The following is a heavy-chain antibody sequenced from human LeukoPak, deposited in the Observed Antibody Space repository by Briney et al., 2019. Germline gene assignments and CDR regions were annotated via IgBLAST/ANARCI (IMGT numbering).Heavy chain of an antibody. CDR3: AKDMSYCSSTSCYGFLDY. J-gene: IGHJ4*02. D-gene: IGHD2-2*01. CDR2: ISGSGGNT. Sequence: GGSLRLSCAASGFTFSSYAMSWVRQAPGKGLEWVSAISGSGGNTYYADSVKGRFTISRDNSKNTLYLQMNSLRAEDTAVYYCAKDMSYCSSTSCYGFLDYWGQGTLVTVSS. CDR1: GFTFSSYA. V-gene: IGHV3-23*01.